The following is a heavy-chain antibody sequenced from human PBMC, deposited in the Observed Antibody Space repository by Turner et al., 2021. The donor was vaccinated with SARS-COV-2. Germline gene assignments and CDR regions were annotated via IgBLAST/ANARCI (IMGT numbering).Heavy chain of an antibody. J-gene: IGHJ6*02. D-gene: IGHD3-3*01. CDR2: ISSRSSYT. V-gene: IGHV3-21*01. CDR3: ARDYYDFWSGYNSYYYGMDV. CDR1: GFIFSSYN. Sequence: EVQLVESGGGLVKPGGSLRLSCAASGFIFSSYNMNWVRQARGKGLEWVSSISSRSSYTYYADSVKGRFTSSRDNAKNSLYLQMNSLRAEDTAVYYCARDYYDFWSGYNSYYYGMDVWGQGTTVTVSS.